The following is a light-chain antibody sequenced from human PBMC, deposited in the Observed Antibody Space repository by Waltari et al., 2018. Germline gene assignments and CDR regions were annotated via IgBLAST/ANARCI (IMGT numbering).Light chain of an antibody. CDR3: HQYTNFPLT. J-gene: IGKJ4*01. V-gene: IGKV1-5*01. CDR1: QGISAW. Sequence: DIQMTQSPSTLSASVGARVTITCRASQGISAWLAWDQLRPRKAPKLLNSDASILERGVPSRFSGSGSGTEFTLTINSLQPDDFATYYCHQYTNFPLTFGGGTTVEIK. CDR2: DAS.